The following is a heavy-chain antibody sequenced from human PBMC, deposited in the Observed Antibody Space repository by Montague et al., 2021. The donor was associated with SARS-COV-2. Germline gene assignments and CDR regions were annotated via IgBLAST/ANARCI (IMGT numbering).Heavy chain of an antibody. CDR3: AKNFPGQFYFDD. D-gene: IGHD2/OR15-2a*01. Sequence: RSLSFAASGFTFSTYAMNWVRQAPGKGLEWVSGISSGGNKHHADSVKGRFTISRDDSRNTLYLQMHSLRAEDTAMYYCAKNFPGQFYFDDWGQGTLVAVSS. CDR2: ISSGGNK. CDR1: GFTFSTYA. J-gene: IGHJ4*02. V-gene: IGHV3-23*01.